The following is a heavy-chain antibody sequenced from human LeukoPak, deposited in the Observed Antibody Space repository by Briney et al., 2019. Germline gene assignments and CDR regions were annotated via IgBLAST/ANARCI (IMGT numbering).Heavy chain of an antibody. J-gene: IGHJ4*02. CDR1: GYTFTSYG. D-gene: IGHD6-13*01. V-gene: IGHV1-18*04. Sequence: ASVKVSCKASGYTFTSYGISWVRQAPGQGLEWMGWISAYNGNTNYAQKLQGRVTITTDTSTSTAYMELRSLRSDDTAVYYCARGQREQQLATLVDYWGQGTLVTVSS. CDR2: ISAYNGNT. CDR3: ARGQREQQLATLVDY.